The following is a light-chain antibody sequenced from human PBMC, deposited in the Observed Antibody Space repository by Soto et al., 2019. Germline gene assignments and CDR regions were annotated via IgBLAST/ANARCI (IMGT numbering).Light chain of an antibody. Sequence: QSALTQPRSVSGSPGQSVTISCTGTSSDVVSWYQQHPGKAPKLIIYYVSQRPSGVPDRFSGSKSGNTDSLTISGLQAEDEADYYCCSSAGGFTWVFGGGTKVTVL. CDR2: YVS. CDR1: SSDV. J-gene: IGLJ3*02. V-gene: IGLV2-11*01. CDR3: CSSAGGFTWV.